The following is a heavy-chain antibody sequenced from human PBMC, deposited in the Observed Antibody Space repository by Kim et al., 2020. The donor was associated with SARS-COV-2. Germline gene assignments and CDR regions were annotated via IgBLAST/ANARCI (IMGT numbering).Heavy chain of an antibody. CDR2: IYPGDSDT. CDR3: ARQSYYYGSGSYSQDAFDI. D-gene: IGHD3-10*01. V-gene: IGHV5-51*01. Sequence: GESLKISCKGSGYSFTSYWIGWVRQMPGKGLEWMGIIYPGDSDTRYSPSFQGQVTISADKSISTAYLQWSSLKASDTAMYYCARQSYYYGSGSYSQDAFDIWGQGTMVTVSS. J-gene: IGHJ3*02. CDR1: GYSFTSYW.